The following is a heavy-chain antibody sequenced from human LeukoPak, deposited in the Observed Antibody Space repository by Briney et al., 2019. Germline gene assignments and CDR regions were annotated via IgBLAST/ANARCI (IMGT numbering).Heavy chain of an antibody. CDR2: IYIGGNA. Sequence: GGSLRLSCTVSGFTVSSNSWSWVRQAPGKGLEWVSFIYIGGNAHYSDSVTGRFTISRDNSKNTLYLQMNSLRAEDTAIYYCARRAGEYSHPYDYWGQGTLVTVSS. D-gene: IGHD2-15*01. CDR1: GFTVSSNS. J-gene: IGHJ4*02. CDR3: ARRAGEYSHPYDY. V-gene: IGHV3-53*01.